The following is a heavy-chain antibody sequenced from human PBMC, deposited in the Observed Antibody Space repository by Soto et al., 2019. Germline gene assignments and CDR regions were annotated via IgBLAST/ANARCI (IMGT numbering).Heavy chain of an antibody. Sequence: ASVKVSCKASGYTFTSYGISWVRQAPGQGLEWMGWISAYNGNTNYAQKLQGRVTMTTDTSTGTAYMELRSLRSDDTAVYYCARDVTAGAYYYGMDVWGQGTTVTVS. CDR3: ARDVTAGAYYYGMDV. J-gene: IGHJ6*02. CDR1: GYTFTSYG. V-gene: IGHV1-18*01. D-gene: IGHD6-19*01. CDR2: ISAYNGNT.